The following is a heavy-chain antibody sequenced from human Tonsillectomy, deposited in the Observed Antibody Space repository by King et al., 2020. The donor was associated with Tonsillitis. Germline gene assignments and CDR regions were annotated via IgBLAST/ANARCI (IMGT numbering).Heavy chain of an antibody. CDR2: IYWDNDT. Sequence: QITLKESGPTLVKPTQTLTLTCTFSGFSLITSGVGVGWIRQPPGKALEWLALIYWDNDTRYSPSLKSRLTITKDTSRDEVVLTMTNMDPVDTATYFCARRHSGLLVAAPIRDAFDIWGQGTMVTVSS. CDR1: GFSLITSGVG. D-gene: IGHD5-12*01. CDR3: ARRHSGLLVAAPIRDAFDI. V-gene: IGHV2-5*02. J-gene: IGHJ3*02.